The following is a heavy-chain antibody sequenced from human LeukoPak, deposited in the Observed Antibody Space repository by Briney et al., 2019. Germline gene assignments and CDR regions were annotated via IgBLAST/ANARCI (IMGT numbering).Heavy chain of an antibody. Sequence: GGSLRLSCAASGFTFGDYYMTWIRQAPGKGLEWISNINQNSYTIYYADSVRGRFTISRDNARSSLFLDMNSLRVEDTAVYYCARESSYYDSSGYQSHFDYWGQGTLVTVSS. J-gene: IGHJ4*02. CDR1: GFTFGDYY. D-gene: IGHD3-22*01. CDR3: ARESSYYDSSGYQSHFDY. V-gene: IGHV3-11*01. CDR2: INQNSYTI.